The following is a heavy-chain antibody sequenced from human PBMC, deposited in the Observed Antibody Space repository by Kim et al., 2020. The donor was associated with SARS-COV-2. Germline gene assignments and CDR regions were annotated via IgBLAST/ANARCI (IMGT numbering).Heavy chain of an antibody. D-gene: IGHD5-18*01. V-gene: IGHV1-18*01. CDR2: ISAYNGNT. CDR3: ARVSSMDTAMVIVYYYYGMDV. J-gene: IGHJ6*02. CDR1: GYTFTSYG. Sequence: ASVKVSCKASGYTFTSYGISWVRQAPGQGLEWMGWISAYNGNTNYAQKLQGRVTMTTDTSTSTAYMELRSLRSDDTAAYYCARVSSMDTAMVIVYYYYGMDVWGQGTTVTVSS.